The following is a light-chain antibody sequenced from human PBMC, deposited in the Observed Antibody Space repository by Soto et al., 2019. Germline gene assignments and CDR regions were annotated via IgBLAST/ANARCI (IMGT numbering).Light chain of an antibody. Sequence: QSALTHPASVSWSPGQSITISCTGTSSDVGGYNYVSWYQQHPGKAPKLMIYDVSNRPSGVSNRFSGSKSGNTASLTISGLQAEDEADYYCSSYTSSSVYVFGTGTKVTVL. CDR2: DVS. CDR3: SSYTSSSVYV. CDR1: SSDVGGYNY. V-gene: IGLV2-14*01. J-gene: IGLJ1*01.